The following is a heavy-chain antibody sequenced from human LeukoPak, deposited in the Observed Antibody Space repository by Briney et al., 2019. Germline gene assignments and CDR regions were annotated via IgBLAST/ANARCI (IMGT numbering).Heavy chain of an antibody. CDR1: GFTFSDYA. V-gene: IGHV3-23*01. D-gene: IGHD3-22*01. CDR3: ANLLEGDYYDSSGYSY. Sequence: GGSLRLSCAASGFTFSDYAMNWVRQAPGKGLEWVSAISGSGGSTYYADSVKGRFTISRDNSKNTLYLQMNSLRAEDTAVYYCANLLEGDYYDSSGYSYWGQGTLVTVSS. J-gene: IGHJ4*02. CDR2: ISGSGGST.